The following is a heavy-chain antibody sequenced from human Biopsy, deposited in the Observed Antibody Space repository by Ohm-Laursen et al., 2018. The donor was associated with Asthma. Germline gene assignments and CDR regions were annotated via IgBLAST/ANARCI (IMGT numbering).Heavy chain of an antibody. Sequence: ASVKVSCKVSGYTFTSYAINWLRQAPGQGLEWMGWIATSSGNPTYAQGFTPGRFVFSLDTSVTTAYLQITNLEPEDTAVYYCVRDQAHRDNWFDPWGQGTPVTVSS. CDR1: GYTFTSYA. J-gene: IGHJ5*02. CDR3: VRDQAHRDNWFDP. V-gene: IGHV7-4-1*02. D-gene: IGHD1-14*01. CDR2: IATSSGNP.